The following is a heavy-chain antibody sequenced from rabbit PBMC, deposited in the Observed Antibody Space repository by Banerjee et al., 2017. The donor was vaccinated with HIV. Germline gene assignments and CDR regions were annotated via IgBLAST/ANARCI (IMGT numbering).Heavy chain of an antibody. V-gene: IGHV1S45*01. Sequence: QEQLEESGGDLVKPEGSLTLTCTASGFSFSGSYYMCWVRQAPGKGLEWIACIYPGSSGVTYYANWAKGRFTISKTSSTTVTLQMTSLTAADTATYFCTRSGGGRFEFDLWGQGTLVTVS. CDR2: IYPGSSGVT. J-gene: IGHJ4*01. CDR3: TRSGGGRFEFDL. D-gene: IGHD1-1*01. CDR1: GFSFSGSYY.